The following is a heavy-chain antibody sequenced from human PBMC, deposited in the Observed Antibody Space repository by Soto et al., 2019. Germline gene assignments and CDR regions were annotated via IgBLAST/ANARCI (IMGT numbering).Heavy chain of an antibody. J-gene: IGHJ4*02. CDR3: ATVDSAAYYYMNH. CDR1: GVTVSTSY. CDR2: IYSYGPT. D-gene: IGHD3-22*01. V-gene: IGHV3-53*01. Sequence: EVQLVESGGGLIHPGGSLRLSCAASGVTVSTSYMTWVRQAPEKGLEWVSIIYSYGPTFYADSVEGRFTISRDNSMNTLYLQMHSLRIEDTAIYYCATVDSAAYYYMNHWGQGTLVSVSS.